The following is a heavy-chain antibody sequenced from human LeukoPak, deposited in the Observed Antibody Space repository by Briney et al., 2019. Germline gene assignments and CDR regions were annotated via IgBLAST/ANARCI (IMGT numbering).Heavy chain of an antibody. CDR1: GYTFTSYD. Sequence: ASVKVSCKASGYTFTSYDINWVRQATGQGLEWMGWMNPNSGNTGYAQKFQGRVTMTRNTSISTAYMELSSLGSEDTAVYYCARCHGCSSGWYFGDFDYWGQGTLVTVSS. CDR2: MNPNSGNT. J-gene: IGHJ4*02. CDR3: ARCHGCSSGWYFGDFDY. D-gene: IGHD6-19*01. V-gene: IGHV1-8*01.